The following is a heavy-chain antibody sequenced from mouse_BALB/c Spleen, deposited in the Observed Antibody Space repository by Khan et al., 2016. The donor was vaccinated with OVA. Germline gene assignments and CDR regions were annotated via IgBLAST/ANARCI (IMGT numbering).Heavy chain of an antibody. CDR3: ARHEDYGNWLDY. V-gene: IGHV1-62-2*01. D-gene: IGHD2-1*01. CDR1: GYTFTEYI. CDR2: FYPGGTTI. J-gene: IGHJ2*01. Sequence: VQLKQSGAELVKPGASVKLSCKASGYTFTEYIIHWLKQRSGQGLEWIGWFYPGGTTIKYNEKFKDKATLTADKSSSTVYMELSRLTSEDSAVYFGARHEDYGNWLDYWGQGTTRTVSS.